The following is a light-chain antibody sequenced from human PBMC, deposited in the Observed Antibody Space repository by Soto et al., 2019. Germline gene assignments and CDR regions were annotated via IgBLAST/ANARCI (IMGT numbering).Light chain of an antibody. CDR2: RGN. J-gene: IGLJ1*01. CDR3: VAWDDSLSGYV. V-gene: IGLV1-47*01. CDR1: SSNIGRDY. Sequence: QSVLTQPPSVSGTPGQRVNLSCSGSSSNIGRDYVYWYQQVPGTAPKLLIYRGNQRPSGVPDRFSGSKSGTSASLAISGLRSDDESDYYWVAWDDSLSGYVFGTGTKLTVL.